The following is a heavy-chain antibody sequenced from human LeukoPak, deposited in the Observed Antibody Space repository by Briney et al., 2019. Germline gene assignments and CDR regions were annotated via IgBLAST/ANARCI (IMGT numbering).Heavy chain of an antibody. CDR3: ARDLEAARPGY. CDR2: INASGGST. D-gene: IGHD6-6*01. J-gene: IGHJ4*02. CDR1: GFTFSSYD. Sequence: PGGSLRISCAASGFTFSSYDMSWVRQAPGKGLEWVLSINASGGSTYYADSVKGRFAISRDYSKNTLYLQMSSLRADDTAIYYCARDLEAARPGYWGQGTLVTVSS. V-gene: IGHV3-23*01.